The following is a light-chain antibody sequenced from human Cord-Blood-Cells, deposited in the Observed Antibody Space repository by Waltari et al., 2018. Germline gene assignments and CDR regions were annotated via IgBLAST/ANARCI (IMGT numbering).Light chain of an antibody. V-gene: IGLV7-46*01. Sequence: QAVVTQEPSPTVSPVETATVTCGSITGAVTSCHSPYWFQQKPGQAPRTLIYDTSNKHAWTPARFSGSLLGGKAALTLSGAQPEDEAEYYCLLSYSGAWVFGGGTTLTVL. CDR3: LLSYSGAWV. CDR1: TGAVTSCHS. CDR2: DTS. J-gene: IGLJ3*02.